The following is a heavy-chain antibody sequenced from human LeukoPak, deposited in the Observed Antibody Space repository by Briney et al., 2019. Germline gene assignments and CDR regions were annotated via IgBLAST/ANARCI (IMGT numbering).Heavy chain of an antibody. Sequence: GGSLRLSCAASGFTFSSYWMSWVRQAPGKGLEWVANIKQDGSEKYYVDSVKGRFTISRDNAKNSLYLQTNSLRAEDTAVYYCAREVRSGIFYYYYGMDVWGQGTTVTVSS. CDR3: AREVRSGIFYYYYGMDV. V-gene: IGHV3-7*05. CDR2: IKQDGSEK. J-gene: IGHJ6*02. CDR1: GFTFSSYW. D-gene: IGHD3-9*01.